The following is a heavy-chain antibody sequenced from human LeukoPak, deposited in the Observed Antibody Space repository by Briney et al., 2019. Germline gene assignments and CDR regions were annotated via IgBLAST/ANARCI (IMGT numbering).Heavy chain of an antibody. CDR3: ASDTYYDILTGYYMAYYMDV. CDR1: GGTFSSYA. V-gene: IGHV1-69*01. D-gene: IGHD3-9*01. J-gene: IGHJ6*03. Sequence: SVRVSCKASGGTFSSYAISWVRQAPGQGLEWMGGIIPIFGTANYAQKFQGRVTITADESTSTAYMELSSLRSEDTAVYFCASDTYYDILTGYYMAYYMDVWGKGTTVTVSS. CDR2: IIPIFGTA.